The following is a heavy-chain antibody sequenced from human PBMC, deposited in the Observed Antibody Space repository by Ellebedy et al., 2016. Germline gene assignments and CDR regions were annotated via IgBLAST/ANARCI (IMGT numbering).Heavy chain of an antibody. J-gene: IGHJ3*02. CDR1: GYTFTGYY. V-gene: IGHV1-46*01. CDR3: ARGERGYVVELDAFDI. D-gene: IGHD5-18*01. Sequence: ASVKVSXXASGYTFTGYYMHWVRQAPGQGLEWMGIINPSGGSTSYAQKFQGRVTMTRDTSTSTVYMELSSLRSEDTAVYYCARGERGYVVELDAFDIWGQGTMVTVSS. CDR2: INPSGGST.